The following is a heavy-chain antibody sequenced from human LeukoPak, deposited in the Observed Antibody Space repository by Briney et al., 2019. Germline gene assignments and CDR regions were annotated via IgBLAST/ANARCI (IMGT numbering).Heavy chain of an antibody. CDR2: IYTSGST. Sequence: SETLSLTCTVSGGSISSYYWSWIRQPAGKGLEWIGRIYTSGSTNYNPSLKSRVTMSVDTSKNQFSLKLSSVTAADTAVYYCARVTGRSRDNFHFDYWGQGTLVTVSS. V-gene: IGHV4-4*07. D-gene: IGHD3-9*01. CDR1: GGSISSYY. CDR3: ARVTGRSRDNFHFDY. J-gene: IGHJ4*02.